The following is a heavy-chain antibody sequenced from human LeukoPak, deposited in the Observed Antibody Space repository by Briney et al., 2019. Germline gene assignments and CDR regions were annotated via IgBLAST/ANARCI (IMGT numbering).Heavy chain of an antibody. Sequence: PSDTLSLTCTVSGDSISSGFFWGWIRQSPDKGLEWIGRVYRTGNTYYKASLKRRVTISVDTSRNQFSLELRSVTAADTAIYYCARDKDLPPPPGIGAGPRLTWFDPWGQGTRVTVSS. CDR1: GDSISSGFF. CDR2: VYRTGNT. J-gene: IGHJ5*02. V-gene: IGHV4-38-2*02. D-gene: IGHD6-13*01. CDR3: ARDKDLPPPPGIGAGPRLTWFDP.